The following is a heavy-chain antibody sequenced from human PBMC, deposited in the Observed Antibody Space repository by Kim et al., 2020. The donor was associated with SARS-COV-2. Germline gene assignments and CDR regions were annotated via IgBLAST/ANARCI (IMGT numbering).Heavy chain of an antibody. CDR3: ARRVRTRVDCSEDTCYTTAFDI. V-gene: IGHV4-39*01. CDR1: GASISSNSYY. D-gene: IGHD2-15*01. CDR2: IHYSGDT. Sequence: SETLSLTCTVSGASISSNSYYWAWIRQPPGKGLEWIGSIHYSGDTNHNPSLKSRVTMTVDTARNRFSLRLTSLTAADTAAYYCARRVRTRVDCSEDTCYTTAFDIWGAGTLGTVSS. J-gene: IGHJ3*02.